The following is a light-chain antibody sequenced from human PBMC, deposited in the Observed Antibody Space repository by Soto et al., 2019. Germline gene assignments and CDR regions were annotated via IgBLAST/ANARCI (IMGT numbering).Light chain of an antibody. CDR2: GAS. CDR1: QSVSNN. Sequence: DIVLTQSPATLSLSPGERATLSCRASQSVSNNLAWYQKKPGQPPRLLIYGASTEATNIPTRFSGGGSGTDFTLTISSLQSEDFAVYYCHQYNSWPWTFGQGTKVEIK. J-gene: IGKJ1*01. CDR3: HQYNSWPWT. V-gene: IGKV3-15*01.